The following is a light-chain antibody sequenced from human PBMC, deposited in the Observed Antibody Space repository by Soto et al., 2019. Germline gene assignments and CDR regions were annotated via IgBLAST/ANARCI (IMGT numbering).Light chain of an antibody. CDR3: QQRSVWPIT. CDR1: QNIGTS. Sequence: ENVLKHSAATLSLSPGERATLSCRAGQNIGTSLVWSQQKPGQSPRLLIYDASHRATGVPARFSGSGSGTDFTLTISGLEPEDFAVYYCQQRSVWPITFGQGTRLEI. CDR2: DAS. V-gene: IGKV3-11*01. J-gene: IGKJ5*01.